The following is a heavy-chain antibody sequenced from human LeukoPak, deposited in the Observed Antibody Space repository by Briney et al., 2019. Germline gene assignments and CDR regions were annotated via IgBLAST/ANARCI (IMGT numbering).Heavy chain of an antibody. Sequence: SGTLSLTCAVSAGSISSGSWWNWVRQPPGKGLEWIGEIHHSGSTNYNPSLKSRVTISVDTSKNQFSLKLSSVTAADTAVYYCARDSYSSSSFFDYWGQGTLVTVSS. V-gene: IGHV4-4*02. CDR3: ARDSYSSSSFFDY. CDR2: IHHSGST. J-gene: IGHJ4*02. CDR1: AGSISSGSW. D-gene: IGHD6-6*01.